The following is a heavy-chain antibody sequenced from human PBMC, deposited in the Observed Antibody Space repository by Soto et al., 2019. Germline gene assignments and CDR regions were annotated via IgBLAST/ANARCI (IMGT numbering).Heavy chain of an antibody. CDR2: INPNSGGT. D-gene: IGHD6-13*01. Sequence: ASVKVSCKASGYTFTGYYMHWVRQAPGQGLEWMGWINPNSGGTNYAQKFQGRVTMTRDTSISTAYMALSRLRSDDTAVYYCARASRLYYYYGMDVCGQGTTVTVSS. CDR3: ARASRLYYYYGMDV. V-gene: IGHV1-2*02. J-gene: IGHJ6*02. CDR1: GYTFTGYY.